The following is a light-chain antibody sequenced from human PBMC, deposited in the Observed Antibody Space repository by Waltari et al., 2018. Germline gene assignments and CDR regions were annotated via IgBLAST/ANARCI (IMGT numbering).Light chain of an antibody. Sequence: QSALTQPRPVSGSPGQSVTISCTRSSSAIGDYHYVPWLQQHPGKAPKFMIYDVSKRPSGVPDRFSGSKSGNTASLTISGLQTEDEADYYCCSYGGSFSSGYVFGSGTKVTVL. CDR2: DVS. J-gene: IGLJ1*01. CDR1: SSAIGDYHY. CDR3: CSYGGSFSSGYV. V-gene: IGLV2-11*01.